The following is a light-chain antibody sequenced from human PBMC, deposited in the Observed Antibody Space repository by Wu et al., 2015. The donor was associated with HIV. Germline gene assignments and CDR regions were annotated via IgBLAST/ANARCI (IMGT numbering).Light chain of an antibody. CDR2: YAS. CDR3: QQRSNWPWT. J-gene: IGKJ1*01. Sequence: DIVLTQSPTTLSLSPGGRATLSCRATRSIDRYLAWYQQKPGQTPRLLIYYASKRATGIPARFSGSGSGTDFTLTISTLEPDDFAVYYCQQRSNWPWTFGQGTKVEIK. V-gene: IGKV3-11*01. CDR1: RSIDRY.